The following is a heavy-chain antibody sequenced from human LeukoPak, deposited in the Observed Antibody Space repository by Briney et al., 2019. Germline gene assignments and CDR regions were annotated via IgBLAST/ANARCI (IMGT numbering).Heavy chain of an antibody. Sequence: PSETLSLTCTVSGGSISSTNYYWGWIRQPPGKGLEWIGSIYYSGSTYYNPSLKSRVTISVDTSKNQFSLKLSSVTAADTAVYHCARTDTFGNWFDPWGQGTLVTVSS. D-gene: IGHD3-16*01. CDR2: IYYSGST. J-gene: IGHJ5*02. CDR1: GGSISSTNYY. V-gene: IGHV4-39*01. CDR3: ARTDTFGNWFDP.